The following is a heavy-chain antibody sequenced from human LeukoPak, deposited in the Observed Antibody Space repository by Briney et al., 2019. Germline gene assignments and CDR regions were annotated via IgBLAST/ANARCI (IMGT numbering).Heavy chain of an antibody. CDR3: ATGLSMRPKYYYGSSGYSYY. J-gene: IGHJ4*02. Sequence: ASVKDSCKLSGYTLTELSMRWGRPAPEKGLEWMGGFDPEDGETIYAQKFQGRVTMTEDTSTDTAYMELSSLRSEDTAVYYCATGLSMRPKYYYGSSGYSYYWGQGTLVTVSS. V-gene: IGHV1-24*01. CDR1: GYTLTELS. D-gene: IGHD3-22*01. CDR2: FDPEDGET.